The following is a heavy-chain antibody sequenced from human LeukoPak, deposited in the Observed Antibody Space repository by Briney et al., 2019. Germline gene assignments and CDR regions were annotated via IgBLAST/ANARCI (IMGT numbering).Heavy chain of an antibody. D-gene: IGHD3-16*01. CDR2: VRQDESDK. Sequence: GGPLRLSCAASRFTFSDHWMSWVRQPPGKGLEWVAHVRQDESDKYYVDSVKGRFTISRDNAQNSLYLQMNSLRADDPAVYYCARGGLRGTFDYWGQGTLVTVSS. J-gene: IGHJ4*02. CDR1: RFTFSDHW. CDR3: ARGGLRGTFDY. V-gene: IGHV3-7*01.